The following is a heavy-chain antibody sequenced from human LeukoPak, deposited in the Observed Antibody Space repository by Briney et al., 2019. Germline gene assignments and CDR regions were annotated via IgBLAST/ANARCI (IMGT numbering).Heavy chain of an antibody. V-gene: IGHV3-23*01. CDR3: ASDGGHTLYYYYYYGMDV. D-gene: IGHD3-16*01. Sequence: AGGSLRLSCAASGFTFSSYAMSWVRQAPGKGLEWVSAISGSGGSTYYADSVKGRFTISRDNSKNTLYLQMNSLRAEDTAVYYCASDGGHTLYYYYYYGMDVWGQGTTVTVSS. CDR2: ISGSGGST. J-gene: IGHJ6*02. CDR1: GFTFSSYA.